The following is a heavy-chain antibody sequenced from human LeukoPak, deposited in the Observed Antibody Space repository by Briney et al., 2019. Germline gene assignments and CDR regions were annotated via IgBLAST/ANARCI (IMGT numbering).Heavy chain of an antibody. CDR2: INHSGST. D-gene: IGHD2-15*01. CDR1: GGSFSGYY. Sequence: SETLSLTCAVYGGSFSGYYWSWIRQPPGKGLEWIGEINHSGSTNYNPSLKSRVTISVDTSKNQFSLKLSSVTAADTAVYYCARATGGAASVHWFDPWGQGTLVTVSS. CDR3: ARATGGAASVHWFDP. V-gene: IGHV4-34*01. J-gene: IGHJ5*02.